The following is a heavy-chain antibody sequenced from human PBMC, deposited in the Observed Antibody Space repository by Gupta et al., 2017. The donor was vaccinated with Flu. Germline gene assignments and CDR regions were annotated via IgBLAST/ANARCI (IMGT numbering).Heavy chain of an antibody. CDR3: AKGGSSSRFFDL. CDR2: INHGGST. Sequence: WIRQPPGKGLEWIGEINHGGSTNYTPSLKRRVTILVDTSKNQFSLNLSSVTAADTAVYYCAKGGSSSRFFDLWGRGTLVTVSS. J-gene: IGHJ2*01. V-gene: IGHV4-34*01. D-gene: IGHD6-6*01.